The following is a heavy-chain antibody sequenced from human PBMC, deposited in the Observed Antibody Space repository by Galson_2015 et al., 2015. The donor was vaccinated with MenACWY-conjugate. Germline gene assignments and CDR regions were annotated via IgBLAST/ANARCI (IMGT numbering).Heavy chain of an antibody. CDR1: GFTFSSYS. V-gene: IGHV3-21*01. Sequence: SLRLSCAASGFTFSSYSMNWVRQAPGKGLEWVSSISSSSSYIYYADSVKGRFTISRDNAKNSLYLQMNSLRAEDTAVYHCARARYCSSTSCYDVDYYYYGMDVWGQGTTATVSS. D-gene: IGHD2-2*01. CDR2: ISSSSSYI. J-gene: IGHJ6*02. CDR3: ARARYCSSTSCYDVDYYYYGMDV.